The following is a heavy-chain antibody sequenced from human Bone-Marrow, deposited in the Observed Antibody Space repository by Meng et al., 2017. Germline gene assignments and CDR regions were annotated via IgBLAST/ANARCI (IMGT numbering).Heavy chain of an antibody. CDR1: GGSISSDNYP. V-gene: IGHV4-30-2*01. CDR2: IYHSGTA. Sequence: QLQLQESGSGLVKPSQTLSLNCAVSGGSISSDNYPWSWIRQPPGKGLESIGYIYHSGTAYYNPSLESRVTISVDRSKNQFSLKLSSVTAADTAVYYCARGDGYNRYFDYWGQGTLVTVSS. J-gene: IGHJ4*02. CDR3: ARGDGYNRYFDY. D-gene: IGHD5-24*01.